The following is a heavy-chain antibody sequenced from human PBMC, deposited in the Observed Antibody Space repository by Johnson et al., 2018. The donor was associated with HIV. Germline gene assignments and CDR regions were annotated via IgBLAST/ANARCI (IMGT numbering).Heavy chain of an antibody. CDR1: GFTFSSYG. CDR2: IKSKTDGGTT. Sequence: VQLVESGGGVVQPGGSLRLSCAASGFTFSSYGMHWVRQAPGKGLEWVGRIKSKTDGGTTDYAAPVNGRFTISRDDSKNTLYLQMNSRRAEDTAVYYCARGGLTYYYDSSGYPDAFDIWGQGTMVTVSS. CDR3: ARGGLTYYYDSSGYPDAFDI. V-gene: IGHV3-15*01. J-gene: IGHJ3*02. D-gene: IGHD3-22*01.